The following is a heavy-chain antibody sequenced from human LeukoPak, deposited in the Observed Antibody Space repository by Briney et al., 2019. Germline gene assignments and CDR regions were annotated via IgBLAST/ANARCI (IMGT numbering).Heavy chain of an antibody. CDR3: AKTVISFRGSYEFAFDI. D-gene: IGHD1-26*01. J-gene: IGHJ3*02. CDR1: EGTFSSYA. Sequence: ASVKVSCKASEGTFSSYAISWVRQAPGQGLEWMGGIIPIFGTANYAQKFQGRVTITADESTSTAYMELSSLRSEDTAVYYCAKTVISFRGSYEFAFDIWGQGTMVTVSS. V-gene: IGHV1-69*13. CDR2: IIPIFGTA.